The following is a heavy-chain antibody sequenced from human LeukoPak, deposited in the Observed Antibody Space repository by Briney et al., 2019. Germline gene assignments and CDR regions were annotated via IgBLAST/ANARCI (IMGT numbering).Heavy chain of an antibody. CDR3: ARNARYNWFDP. V-gene: IGHV4-39*07. CDR2: IHYSGST. J-gene: IGHJ5*02. CDR1: GGSISSSSYY. Sequence: SETLSLTCTVSGGSISSSSYYWGWIRQPPGKGLEWIGSIHYSGSTNYNPSLKSRVTISVDTSKNQFSLKLSSVTAADTAVYYCARNARYNWFDPWGQGTLVTVSS.